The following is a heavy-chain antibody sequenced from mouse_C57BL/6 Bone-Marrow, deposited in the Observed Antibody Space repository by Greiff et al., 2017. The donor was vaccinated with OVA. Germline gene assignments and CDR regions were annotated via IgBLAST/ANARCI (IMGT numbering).Heavy chain of an antibody. D-gene: IGHD4-1*01. J-gene: IGHJ3*01. CDR2: IDPTNGDT. CDR1: GFNFKNTY. V-gene: IGHV14-3*01. Sequence: EVQLQQSVAELVRPGASVKLSCTASGFNFKNTYMHWVKQRPGQGLEWIGSIDPTNGDTKYDAKFQGKATITVDTSSSTAYLQLSSLTSEGAAIYCCAPYWGFAYWGQGTLVTVSA. CDR3: APYWGFAY.